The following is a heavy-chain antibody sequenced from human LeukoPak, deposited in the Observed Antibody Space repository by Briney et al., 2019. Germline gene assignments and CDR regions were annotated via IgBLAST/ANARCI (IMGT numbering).Heavy chain of an antibody. CDR1: GFTFSNYW. V-gene: IGHV3-23*01. Sequence: PGGSLRLSCAASGFTFSNYWMHWVRQAPGKGLVWVSAISGSGGSTYYADSVKSRFTISRDNSKNTLYLQMNSLRAEDTAVYYCAKDRGVEDDAFDIWGQGTMVTVSS. J-gene: IGHJ3*02. CDR3: AKDRGVEDDAFDI. D-gene: IGHD3-10*01. CDR2: ISGSGGST.